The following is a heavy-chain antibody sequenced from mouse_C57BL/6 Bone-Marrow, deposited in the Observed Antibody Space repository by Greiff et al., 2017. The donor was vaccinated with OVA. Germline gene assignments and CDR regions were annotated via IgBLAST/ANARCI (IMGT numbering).Heavy chain of an antibody. CDR1: GFTFSSYT. CDR2: ISGGGGNT. CDR3: ARPNSNYGAMDY. J-gene: IGHJ4*01. D-gene: IGHD2-5*01. V-gene: IGHV5-9*01. Sequence: EVQLVESGGGSVKPGGSLKLSCAASGFTFSSYTMSWVRQTPEKRLEWVATISGGGGNTYYPDSVKGRFTISRDNAKNTLYLQMSSLRSEDTALYYCARPNSNYGAMDYWGQGTSVTVSS.